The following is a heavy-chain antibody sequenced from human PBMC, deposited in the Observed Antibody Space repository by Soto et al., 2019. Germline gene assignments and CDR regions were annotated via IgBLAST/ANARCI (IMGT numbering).Heavy chain of an antibody. CDR3: ASGGRNDYGDYVFDY. V-gene: IGHV4-4*02. D-gene: IGHD4-17*01. CDR2: IYHSGST. Sequence: PSETLSLTCAVSGGSISSSNWWSWVRQPPGKGLEWIGEIYHSGSTNYNPSLKSRVTISVDKSKNQFSLKLSSVTAADTAVYYCASGGRNDYGDYVFDYWGQGTLVTVSS. CDR1: GGSISSSNW. J-gene: IGHJ4*02.